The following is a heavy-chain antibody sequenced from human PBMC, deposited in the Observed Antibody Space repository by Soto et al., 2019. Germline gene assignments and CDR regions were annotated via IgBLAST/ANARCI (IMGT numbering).Heavy chain of an antibody. V-gene: IGHV4-31*03. CDR3: ARDRYDYWYFDL. J-gene: IGHJ2*01. Sequence: PSETRLTCTVSGGSISSGGYYWSWIRQHPGKGLEWIGYIYYSGSTYYNPSLKSRVTISVDTSKNQFSLKLSSVTAADTAVYYCARDRYDYWYFDLWGRGTLVTVSS. CDR2: IYYSGST. CDR1: GGSISSGGYY. D-gene: IGHD3-16*02.